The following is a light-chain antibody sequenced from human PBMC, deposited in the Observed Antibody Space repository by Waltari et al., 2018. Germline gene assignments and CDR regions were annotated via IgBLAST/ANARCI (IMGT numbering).Light chain of an antibody. Sequence: QSALTQPRPVSGSPGQSVTISCPGTSSDVGGYNYVSWYQQHPGKAPKLMIYDVSKRPSGVPDRFSGSKSGNTASLTISGLQAEDEADYYCCSYAGSYTPVVFGGGTKLTVL. J-gene: IGLJ2*01. V-gene: IGLV2-11*01. CDR1: SSDVGGYNY. CDR3: CSYAGSYTPVV. CDR2: DVS.